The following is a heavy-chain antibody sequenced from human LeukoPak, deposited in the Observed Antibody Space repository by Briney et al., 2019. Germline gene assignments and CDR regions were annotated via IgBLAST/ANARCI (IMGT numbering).Heavy chain of an antibody. D-gene: IGHD6-13*01. Sequence: GGSLRLSCAASGFTFSSYAMHWVRQAPGKGLEYVSAISSNGGSTYYANSVKGRFTISRDNSKNTLYLQMGSLRAEDMAVYYCARGASYSRINGKFDPWGQGTLVTVSS. CDR1: GFTFSSYA. CDR3: ARGASYSRINGKFDP. V-gene: IGHV3-64*01. CDR2: ISSNGGST. J-gene: IGHJ5*02.